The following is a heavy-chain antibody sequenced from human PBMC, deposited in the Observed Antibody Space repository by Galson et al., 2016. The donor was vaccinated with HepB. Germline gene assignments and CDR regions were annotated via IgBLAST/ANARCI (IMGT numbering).Heavy chain of an antibody. CDR2: IGSSSSYI. V-gene: IGHV3-21*01. CDR1: GFTFSSYS. D-gene: IGHD4-11*01. J-gene: IGHJ6*02. Sequence: SLRLSCAASGFTFSSYSMNWVRQAPGKGLEWVSSIGSSSSYIYYPDSVKGRFTISRDNAKNSLYLQMNSLRAEDTAVYYCGRELDYRRYYCYYGMDDWGQGTTVTVCS. CDR3: GRELDYRRYYCYYGMDD.